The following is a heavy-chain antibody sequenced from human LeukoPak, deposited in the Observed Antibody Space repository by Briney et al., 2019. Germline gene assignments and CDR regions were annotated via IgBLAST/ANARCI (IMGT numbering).Heavy chain of an antibody. D-gene: IGHD6-13*01. CDR2: IYTSGGT. J-gene: IGHJ4*02. V-gene: IGHV4-61*02. Sequence: SETLSLTCTVSGGSISSGSYYWTWIRQPAGKGLEWIGRIYTSGGTDYNPSLKSRVTISVDTSKNQFSLKLSSVTAADAAVYYCASALYSSSCYDYWGQGTLVTVSS. CDR3: ASALYSSSCYDY. CDR1: GGSISSGSYY.